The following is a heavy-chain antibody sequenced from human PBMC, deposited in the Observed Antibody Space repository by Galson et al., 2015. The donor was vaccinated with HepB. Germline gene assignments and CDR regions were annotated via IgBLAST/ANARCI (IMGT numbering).Heavy chain of an antibody. Sequence: SVKVSCKASGYTFTSYDINWVRQATGQGLEWMGWMNPNSGNTGYAQKFQGRVTMTRNTSISTAYMELSSLRSEDTAVYYCARGGFRGLVLYYDRWFDPWGQGTLVTVSS. CDR3: ARGGFRGLVLYYDRWFDP. CDR1: GYTFTSYD. D-gene: IGHD3-3*01. CDR2: MNPNSGNT. V-gene: IGHV1-8*01. J-gene: IGHJ5*02.